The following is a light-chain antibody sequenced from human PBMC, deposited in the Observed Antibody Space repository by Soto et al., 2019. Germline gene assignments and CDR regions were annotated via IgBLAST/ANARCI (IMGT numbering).Light chain of an antibody. V-gene: IGKV3-20*01. J-gene: IGKJ1*01. CDR3: QQYGGSPPT. Sequence: EIVLTQSPGTLSLSPGERATLSCRASQHVNSRYLAWYQQKPGQAPSLLISGASSRATDIPDRFSGSGSGADFTLIISRLEPEDFAVYFCQQYGGSPPTFGQGTRVDIK. CDR1: QHVNSRY. CDR2: GAS.